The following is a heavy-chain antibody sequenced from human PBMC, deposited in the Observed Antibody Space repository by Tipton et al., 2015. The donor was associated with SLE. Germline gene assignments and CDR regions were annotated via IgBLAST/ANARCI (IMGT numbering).Heavy chain of an antibody. V-gene: IGHV3-30*04. Sequence: SLRLSCAASGFTFSSYAMHWVRQAPGKGLEWVAVISYDGSNKYYADSVKGRFTISRDNSKNTLYLQMNSPRAEDTAVYYCAREGDIVVVVDAFDIWGQGTMVTVSS. CDR2: ISYDGSNK. J-gene: IGHJ3*02. CDR3: AREGDIVVVVDAFDI. D-gene: IGHD2-15*01. CDR1: GFTFSSYA.